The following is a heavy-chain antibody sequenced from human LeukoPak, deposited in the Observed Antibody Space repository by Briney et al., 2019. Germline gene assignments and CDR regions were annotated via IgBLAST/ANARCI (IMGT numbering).Heavy chain of an antibody. D-gene: IGHD1-26*01. CDR2: ISSSGSTI. CDR3: ARIRGSYYTAFYYYYYYMDV. J-gene: IGHJ6*03. V-gene: IGHV3-11*01. Sequence: GGSLRLSCTASGFTFGDYAMSWIRQAPGKGLEWVSYISSSGSTIYYADSVKGRFTISRDNAKNSLYLQMNSLRAEDTAVYYCARIRGSYYTAFYYYYYYMDVWGKGTTVTISS. CDR1: GFTFGDYA.